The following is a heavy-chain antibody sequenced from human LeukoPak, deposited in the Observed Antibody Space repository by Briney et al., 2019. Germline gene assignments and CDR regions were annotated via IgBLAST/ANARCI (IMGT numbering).Heavy chain of an antibody. CDR1: GGSFSGYY. V-gene: IGHV4-34*01. CDR3: ARGLTYYDFWSGYRDYYYYGMDV. D-gene: IGHD3-3*01. Sequence: SETLSLTCAVYGGSFSGYYWSWIRQPPGKGLEWIGEINHSGSTNYNPSLKSRVTISVDTSKNQSSLKLSSVTAADTAVYYRARGLTYYDFWSGYRDYYYYGMDVWGQGTTVTVSS. CDR2: INHSGST. J-gene: IGHJ6*02.